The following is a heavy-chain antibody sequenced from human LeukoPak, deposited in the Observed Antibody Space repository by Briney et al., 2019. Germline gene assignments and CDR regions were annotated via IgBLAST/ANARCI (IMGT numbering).Heavy chain of an antibody. Sequence: GGSLRLSCAAPGFTFSSYAMHWVRQAPGKGLEWVAVISYDGSNKYYADSVKGRFTISRDNSKNTLYLQMNSLRAEDTAVYYCARGRYYYVSDYWGQGTLVTVSS. CDR2: ISYDGSNK. CDR1: GFTFSSYA. D-gene: IGHD3-10*02. V-gene: IGHV3-30*04. J-gene: IGHJ4*02. CDR3: ARGRYYYVSDY.